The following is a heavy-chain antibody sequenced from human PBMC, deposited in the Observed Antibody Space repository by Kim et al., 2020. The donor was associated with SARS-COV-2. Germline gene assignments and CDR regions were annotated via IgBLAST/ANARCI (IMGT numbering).Heavy chain of an antibody. Sequence: SETLSLTCAVYGGSFSGYYWSWIRQPPGKGLEWIGEINHSGSTNYNPSLKSRVTISVDTSKNQFSLKLSSVTAADTAVYYCARGYCSGGSCQSPRPVNYYFDYWGQGTLVTVSS. CDR2: INHSGST. V-gene: IGHV4-34*01. CDR3: ARGYCSGGSCQSPRPVNYYFDY. CDR1: GGSFSGYY. D-gene: IGHD2-15*01. J-gene: IGHJ4*02.